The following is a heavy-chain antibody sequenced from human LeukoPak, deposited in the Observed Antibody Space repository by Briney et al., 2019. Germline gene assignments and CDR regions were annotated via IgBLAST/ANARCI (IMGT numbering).Heavy chain of an antibody. Sequence: PGRSLRLSCAASGFTFSSYAMHWVRQAPGKGLEWVAVISYDGSNKYYADSVKGRFTISRGNSKNTLYLQMNSLRAEDTAVYYCAREGQPLLCFDYWGQGTLVTVSS. D-gene: IGHD2-21*02. CDR3: AREGQPLLCFDY. CDR2: ISYDGSNK. V-gene: IGHV3-30-3*01. J-gene: IGHJ4*02. CDR1: GFTFSSYA.